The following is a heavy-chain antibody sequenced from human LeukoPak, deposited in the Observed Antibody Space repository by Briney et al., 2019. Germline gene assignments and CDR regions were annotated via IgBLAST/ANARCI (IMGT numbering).Heavy chain of an antibody. CDR2: ITASGGNT. CDR1: GFTFSSYA. Sequence: GGSLRLSCAASGFTFSSYAMGWVRKAPGKGLEWVSAITASGGNTYYADSVKGRFTISRDNSKNTLYLQVNSLRAEDTAVYYCAKGNGYSYGRYYFDYWGQGTLVTVSS. D-gene: IGHD5-18*01. J-gene: IGHJ4*02. V-gene: IGHV3-23*01. CDR3: AKGNGYSYGRYYFDY.